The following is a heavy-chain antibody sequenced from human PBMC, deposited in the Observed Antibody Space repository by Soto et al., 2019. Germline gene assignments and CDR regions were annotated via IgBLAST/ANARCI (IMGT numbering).Heavy chain of an antibody. CDR3: AKDLGFCSGGSCYSEGYFDY. D-gene: IGHD2-15*01. CDR2: VSYDGSNK. CDR1: GFTFSTYG. Sequence: GGSLRLSCAASGFTFSTYGMHWVRQAPGKGLEWVALVSYDGSNKNYADSVKGRFAISRDNSKNMLYLQMNMLRTDDTAVYYCAKDLGFCSGGSCYSEGYFDYWGQGALVTVSS. V-gene: IGHV3-30*18. J-gene: IGHJ4*02.